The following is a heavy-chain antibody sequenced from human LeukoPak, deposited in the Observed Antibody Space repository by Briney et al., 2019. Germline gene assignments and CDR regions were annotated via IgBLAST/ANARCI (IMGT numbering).Heavy chain of an antibody. Sequence: SQTLSLTCAVSGGSISSGGYSWSWIRQPPGKSLEWIGYIYHSGSTYYNPSLKSRVTISVDRSKNQFSLKLSSVTAADTAVYYCARDRSGLFDYWGQGTLVTVSS. D-gene: IGHD3/OR15-3a*01. CDR1: GGSISSGGYS. V-gene: IGHV4-30-2*01. CDR2: IYHSGST. CDR3: ARDRSGLFDY. J-gene: IGHJ4*02.